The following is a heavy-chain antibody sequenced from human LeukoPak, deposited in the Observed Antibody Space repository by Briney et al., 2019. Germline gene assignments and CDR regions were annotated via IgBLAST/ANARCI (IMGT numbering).Heavy chain of an antibody. CDR2: IYYSGST. CDR1: GGSISSYY. Sequence: PSETLSLTCTVSGGSISSYYWSWIRQPPGKGLEWIGYIYYSGSTNYNPSLKSRVTISVDTSKNQFSLKLSSVTAADTAVYYCARHWQWRHFDYWGQGTLVTVSS. D-gene: IGHD6-19*01. V-gene: IGHV4-59*08. J-gene: IGHJ4*02. CDR3: ARHWQWRHFDY.